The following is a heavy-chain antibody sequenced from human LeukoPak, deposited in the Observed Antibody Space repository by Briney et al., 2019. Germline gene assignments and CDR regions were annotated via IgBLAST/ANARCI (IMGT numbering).Heavy chain of an antibody. CDR2: TSYDGNNK. CDR1: GFTFSNYA. Sequence: GGSLRLSCAASGFTFSNYAMHWVRQAPGKGLKWVAVTSYDGNNKYYADSVEGRFTISRDNFKNTLYLQMNSLRAEDTAVYYCARGGYGSGTYHNDYWGQGILATVSS. D-gene: IGHD3-10*01. V-gene: IGHV3-30*04. J-gene: IGHJ4*02. CDR3: ARGGYGSGTYHNDY.